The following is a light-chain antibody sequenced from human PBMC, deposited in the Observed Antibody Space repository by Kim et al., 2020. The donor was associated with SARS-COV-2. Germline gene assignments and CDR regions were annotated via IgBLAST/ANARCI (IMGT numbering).Light chain of an antibody. J-gene: IGLJ3*02. CDR3: QVWDSSSDHRV. Sequence: PGKTARSTCGGNNIVSKSVHRYQQKPGQAPVLGIYYDSDRHSGIPERFSGSNSGNTATLTISRVEAGDEADYYCQVWDSSSDHRVFGGGTQLTVL. V-gene: IGLV3-21*04. CDR2: YDS. CDR1: NIVSKS.